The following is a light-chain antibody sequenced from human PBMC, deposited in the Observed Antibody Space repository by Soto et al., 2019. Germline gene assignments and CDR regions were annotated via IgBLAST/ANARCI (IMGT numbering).Light chain of an antibody. CDR3: QQYNNWGT. CDR1: QSISSN. J-gene: IGKJ1*01. Sequence: EIVMTQSPVTLSVSPGERATLSCRASQSISSNLAWYQQKPGQAPRLLIYGASTRATGIPARFSGSGSGIEFTLTINTLQSEDFAVYYCQQYNNWGTFGQGTKVEIK. CDR2: GAS. V-gene: IGKV3-15*01.